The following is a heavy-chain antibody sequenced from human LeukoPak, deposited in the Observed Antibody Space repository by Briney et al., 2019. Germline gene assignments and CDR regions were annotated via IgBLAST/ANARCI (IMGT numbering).Heavy chain of an antibody. J-gene: IGHJ4*02. Sequence: SVKVSCKASGCTFSNYAISWVRQAPGQGLEWMGGITPLFGTANYAQRFQGRVTITADESTSTAYMALSSLRSEDTAIYYCARARIPFAVVIPWDYWGQGTLVTVSS. CDR1: GCTFSNYA. D-gene: IGHD3-3*01. CDR3: ARARIPFAVVIPWDY. CDR2: ITPLFGTA. V-gene: IGHV1-69*13.